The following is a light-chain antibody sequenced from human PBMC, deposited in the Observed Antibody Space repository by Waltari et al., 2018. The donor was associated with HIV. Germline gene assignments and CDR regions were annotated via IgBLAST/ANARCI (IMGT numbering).Light chain of an antibody. CDR2: QDT. Sequence: SYELTQPPSVSVSPGETASITCSGDELGSSYVSWYQQKPGQSPLLVIYQDTKRPSGIPERFSGANSGNTGTLTISGTQTMDEADYYCQAWGTSNVVFGGGTKLTVL. CDR3: QAWGTSNVV. V-gene: IGLV3-1*01. CDR1: ELGSSY. J-gene: IGLJ2*01.